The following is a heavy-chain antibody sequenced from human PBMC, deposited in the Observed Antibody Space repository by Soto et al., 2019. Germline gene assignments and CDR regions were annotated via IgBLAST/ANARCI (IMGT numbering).Heavy chain of an antibody. V-gene: IGHV4-39*01. J-gene: IGHJ5*02. D-gene: IGHD3-9*01. CDR3: ARRESQVGTDWAYDP. CDR1: GSSISSSSFH. CDR2: IYYSGST. Sequence: QLQLQESGPALVKPSETLSVTCTLSGSSISSSSFHWGWIRQPPGMGLEWLGSIYYSGSTYYIPSLKIRVTMSVVYSKNQSVLKVSAVFAADMPVYSSARRESQVGTDWAYDPWGQGTLVSVS.